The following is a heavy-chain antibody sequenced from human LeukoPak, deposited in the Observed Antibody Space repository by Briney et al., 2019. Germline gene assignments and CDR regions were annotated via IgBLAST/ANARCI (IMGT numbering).Heavy chain of an antibody. Sequence: GASVKNSCKASGYTFTNYGFSWVRQAPGQGLEWMGWISAYNGYTDYAQKLQFRVTMTTDTSTSTAYMELRSLRSDDTAVYYCARDKAVTTEVTQHFQHWGQGTLVTVSS. CDR2: ISAYNGYT. J-gene: IGHJ1*01. CDR3: ARDKAVTTEVTQHFQH. V-gene: IGHV1-18*01. CDR1: GYTFTNYG. D-gene: IGHD4-23*01.